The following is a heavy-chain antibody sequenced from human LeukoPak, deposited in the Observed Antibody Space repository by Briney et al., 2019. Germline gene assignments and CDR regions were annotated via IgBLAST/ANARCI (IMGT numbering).Heavy chain of an antibody. CDR3: ARRTVGAAPYYFDY. V-gene: IGHV3-74*01. D-gene: IGHD1-26*01. J-gene: IGHJ4*02. Sequence: GGSLRLSCAASGFTFNNYWMHWVRQAPGKGLVWVSRINSDGGSTSYADSVKGQFTISRDNAKNTLFLQMNSLRAEDTAVYYCARRTVGAAPYYFDYWGQGTLVTVSS. CDR1: GFTFNNYW. CDR2: INSDGGST.